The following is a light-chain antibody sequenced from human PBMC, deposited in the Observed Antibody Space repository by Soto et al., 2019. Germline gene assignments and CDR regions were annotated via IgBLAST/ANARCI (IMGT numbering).Light chain of an antibody. CDR1: QSVSSN. CDR2: GAS. Sequence: EIVMKQSPATLSVSPGERATLSCRASQSVSSNLAWYQQKPGQAPRLLIYGASTRATGIPARCSGSGSGTEFTLTISSLQSEDFAVYYCQQYNKWPPWTFGQGTKVEIK. CDR3: QQYNKWPPWT. J-gene: IGKJ1*01. V-gene: IGKV3-15*01.